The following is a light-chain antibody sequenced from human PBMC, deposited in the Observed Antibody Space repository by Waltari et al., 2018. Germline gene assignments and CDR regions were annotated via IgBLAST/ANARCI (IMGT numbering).Light chain of an antibody. CDR3: QHFDRSPWT. Sequence: EIVLTPSPGTLYLSQGARATLSCRASQSLTSNYLAWYQQKPGQAPRLLIYAASNRAAGTPDRFSGSGSGTDFTLTISRLEAEDFAVYFCQHFDRSPWTFGQGTNVEIK. CDR1: QSLTSNY. CDR2: AAS. V-gene: IGKV3-20*01. J-gene: IGKJ1*01.